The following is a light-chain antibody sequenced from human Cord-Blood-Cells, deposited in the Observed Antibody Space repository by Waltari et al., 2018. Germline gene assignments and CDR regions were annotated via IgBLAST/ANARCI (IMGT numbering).Light chain of an antibody. CDR2: EGS. J-gene: IGLJ2*01. CDR3: CSYAGSSTFVV. CDR1: SSDVGSYNL. Sequence: QSALTQPASVSGSPGQSITMSCTGTSSDVGSYNLVSWYQQHPGKAPKLMIYEGSKWPSGVSNRFSGSKSGNTASLTISGLQAEDEADYYCCSYAGSSTFVVFGGGTKLTVL. V-gene: IGLV2-23*03.